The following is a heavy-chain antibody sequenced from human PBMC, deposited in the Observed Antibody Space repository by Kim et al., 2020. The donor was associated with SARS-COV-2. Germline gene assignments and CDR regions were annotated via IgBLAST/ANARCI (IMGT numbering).Heavy chain of an antibody. D-gene: IGHD1-26*01. J-gene: IGHJ4*02. CDR2: IYPGDSDT. CDR3: VRSSGSWSNVDD. V-gene: IGHV5-51*01. Sequence: GESLKISCKASGYSFTNYWIGWVRQMAGKGLEWVGIIYPGDSDTRYSPSFQGQVTISADRSVTTGYLQWTSLKASDTAMYYCVRSSGSWSNVDDWGQGTL. CDR1: GYSFTNYW.